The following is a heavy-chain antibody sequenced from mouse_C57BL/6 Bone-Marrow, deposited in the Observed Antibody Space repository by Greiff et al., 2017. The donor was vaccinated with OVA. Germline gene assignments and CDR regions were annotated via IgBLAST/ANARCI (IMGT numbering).Heavy chain of an antibody. CDR1: GYSITSGYY. Sequence: EVKLVESGPGLVKPSQSLSLTCSVTGYSITSGYYWNWIRQFPGNKLEWMGYISYDGSNNYNPSLKNRISITRDTSKNQFFLKLNSVTTEDTATYYCARYYYGSSLYWYFDVWGTGTTVTVSS. CDR2: ISYDGSN. V-gene: IGHV3-6*01. D-gene: IGHD1-1*01. CDR3: ARYYYGSSLYWYFDV. J-gene: IGHJ1*03.